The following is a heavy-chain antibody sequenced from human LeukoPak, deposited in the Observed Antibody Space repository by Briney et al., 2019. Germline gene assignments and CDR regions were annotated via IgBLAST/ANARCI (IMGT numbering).Heavy chain of an antibody. V-gene: IGHV3-23*01. J-gene: IGHJ4*02. Sequence: PGGSLRLSCAASGFTFSSYAMSWVRQAPGKGLEWVSAISGSGGSTYYADSVKGRFTISRDNSKNTLYLQMNSLRVDDTAVYYCARRDNVVVVSASDYWGQGTLVTVSS. CDR2: ISGSGGST. D-gene: IGHD2-15*01. CDR1: GFTFSSYA. CDR3: ARRDNVVVVSASDY.